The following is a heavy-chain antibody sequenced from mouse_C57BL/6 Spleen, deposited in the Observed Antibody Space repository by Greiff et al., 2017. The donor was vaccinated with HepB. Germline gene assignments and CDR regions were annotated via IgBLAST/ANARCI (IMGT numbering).Heavy chain of an antibody. CDR1: GYTFTDHT. J-gene: IGHJ4*01. V-gene: IGHV1-78*01. CDR2: IYPRDGST. D-gene: IGHD2-4*01. Sequence: VQVVESDAELVKPGASVKISCKVSGYTFTDHTIHWMKQRPEQGLEWIGYIYPRDGSTKYNEKFKGKATLTADKSSSTAYMQLNSLTSEDSAVYFCARGNYDYDNAMDYWGQGTSVTVSS. CDR3: ARGNYDYDNAMDY.